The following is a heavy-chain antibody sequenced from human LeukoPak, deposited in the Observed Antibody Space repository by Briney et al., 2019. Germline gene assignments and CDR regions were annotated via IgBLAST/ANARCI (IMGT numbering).Heavy chain of an antibody. D-gene: IGHD6-13*01. Sequence: SETLSLTCTVSGGSLSSYYWSWIRQPPGKGLEWIGYIYYTGSTNYNPSLKSRVTISADTSKNQFSLKLTSVTAADTAVYYCASLLTLSSRWLEIDYWGQGTLVTVSS. CDR2: IYYTGST. J-gene: IGHJ4*02. CDR1: GGSLSSYY. V-gene: IGHV4-59*01. CDR3: ASLLTLSSRWLEIDY.